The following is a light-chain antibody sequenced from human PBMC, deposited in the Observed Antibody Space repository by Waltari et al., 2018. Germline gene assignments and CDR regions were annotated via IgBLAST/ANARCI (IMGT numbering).Light chain of an antibody. J-gene: IGLJ2*01. Sequence: QSALTQPASVSGSPGQSITVSCTGTSSDVGSYNLVSWYQQHPGKAPKLMIYEVTKRPSGVSNRFSGSKSGNTASLTISGLQAEDEADYYCCSYAGPSSVIFGGGTKLTVL. CDR1: SSDVGSYNL. CDR2: EVT. CDR3: CSYAGPSSVI. V-gene: IGLV2-23*02.